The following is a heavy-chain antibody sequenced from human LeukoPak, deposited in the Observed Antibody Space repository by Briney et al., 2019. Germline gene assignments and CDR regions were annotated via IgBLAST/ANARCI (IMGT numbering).Heavy chain of an antibody. CDR1: GGSISSSSYY. Sequence: SETLSLTCTVSGGSISSSSYYWGWIRQPPGKGLEWIGSIHYSGSTYYNPSLKSRVTISVDTSKNQFSLKLSSVTAADTAVYXXXXXXXXXCGGDCLPDAFDIWGQGTMVTVSS. CDR3: XXXXXXXCGGDCLPDAFDI. J-gene: IGHJ3*02. D-gene: IGHD2-21*02. CDR2: IHYSGST. V-gene: IGHV4-39*07.